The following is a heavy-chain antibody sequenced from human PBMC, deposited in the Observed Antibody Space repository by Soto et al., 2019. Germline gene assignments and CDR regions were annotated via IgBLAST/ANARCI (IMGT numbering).Heavy chain of an antibody. D-gene: IGHD6-25*01. J-gene: IGHJ4*02. CDR2: ISGSGGST. V-gene: IGHV3-23*01. Sequence: EVQLLESGGGLVQPGGSLRLSCAASGFTFSSYAMSWVRQAPGKGLEWVSVISGSGGSTYYADSVKGRFTISRDNSKNTLYLQMNSLRAEDTAVDYCAKRGGYSSGPLDFWGQGTLVTVSS. CDR1: GFTFSSYA. CDR3: AKRGGYSSGPLDF.